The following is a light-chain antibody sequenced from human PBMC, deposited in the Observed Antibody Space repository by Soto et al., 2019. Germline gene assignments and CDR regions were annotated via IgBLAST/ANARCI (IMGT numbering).Light chain of an antibody. CDR3: QQSYATPFT. Sequence: DIVMTQSPDSLAVSLGERATINCKSSQSVFYSSNNKNYLTWFQQKPGQPPKLLLYWASTRESGVPDRLSGSGSGTDFTLTISSLQAEDVAVYYCQQSYATPFTFGQGTKLEIK. V-gene: IGKV4-1*01. J-gene: IGKJ2*01. CDR1: QSVFYSSNNKNY. CDR2: WAS.